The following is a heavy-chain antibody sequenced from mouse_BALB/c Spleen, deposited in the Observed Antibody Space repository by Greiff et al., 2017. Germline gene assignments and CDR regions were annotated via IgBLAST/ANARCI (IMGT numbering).Heavy chain of an antibody. CDR2: ISNLAYSI. Sequence: EVQGVESGGGLVQPGGSRKLSCAASGFTFSDYGMAWVRQAPGKGPEWVAFISNLAYSIYYADTVTGRFTISRENAKNTLYLQMSSLKSEDTAMYYCASHYYGYDWYFDVWGAGTTVTVSS. J-gene: IGHJ1*01. D-gene: IGHD2-2*01. CDR1: GFTFSDYG. CDR3: ASHYYGYDWYFDV. V-gene: IGHV5-15*02.